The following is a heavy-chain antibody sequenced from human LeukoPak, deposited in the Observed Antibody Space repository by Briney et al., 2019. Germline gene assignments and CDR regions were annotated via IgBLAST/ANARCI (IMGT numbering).Heavy chain of an antibody. D-gene: IGHD2-21*02. Sequence: QPGRSLRLSCSGSGFRFGGYALSWVLQAPGKGLEWVGFIRSKALYGTSEYAASVEGRFATSRDDSNNIVYLQMNSLKTEDTAVYFCVRETARDYYFDFWGQGTLVTVSS. CDR1: GFRFGGYA. CDR2: IRSKALYGTS. V-gene: IGHV3-49*04. J-gene: IGHJ4*02. CDR3: VRETARDYYFDF.